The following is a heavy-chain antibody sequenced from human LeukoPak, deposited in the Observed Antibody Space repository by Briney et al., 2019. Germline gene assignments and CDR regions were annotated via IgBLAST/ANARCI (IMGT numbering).Heavy chain of an antibody. CDR1: GLTFSSYG. Sequence: PGRSLRLSCAASGLTFSSYGMHWVRQAPGKGLEWVAVIWYDGSNKYYADSVKGRFTISRDNSKNTLYLQMNSLRAEDTAVYYCARGGHYYDSYYYFDYWGQGTLVTVSS. V-gene: IGHV3-33*01. CDR2: IWYDGSNK. J-gene: IGHJ4*02. D-gene: IGHD3-22*01. CDR3: ARGGHYYDSYYYFDY.